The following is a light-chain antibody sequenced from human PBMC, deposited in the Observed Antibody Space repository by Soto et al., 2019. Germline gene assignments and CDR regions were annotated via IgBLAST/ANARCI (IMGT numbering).Light chain of an antibody. V-gene: IGLV4-69*01. CDR3: QGGGSGIWV. CDR1: SRHRTYD. J-gene: IGLJ3*02. CDR2: PSYDGSH. Sequence: QPVLTQSPSASASLGASCKLTGTLSSRHRTYDIAWPQQQPDKAPRFLMKPSYDGSHTKGDGIPDRFSGSSSGAERSLTISSLQSEDEADYFCQGGGSGIWVFGGGTKLAVL.